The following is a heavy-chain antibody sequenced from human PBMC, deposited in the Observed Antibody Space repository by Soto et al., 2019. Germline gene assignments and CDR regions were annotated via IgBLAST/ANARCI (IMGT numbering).Heavy chain of an antibody. V-gene: IGHV1-24*01. CDR1: GDTLAELS. Sequence: GAPVKVSCKVSGDTLAELSRHWVRQASGKGLEWMGGFDPEDGETIYAQKFQGRVTMTEDTSTDTAYMELSSLRSEDTAVDYCATLAVDYDYWVQGTLVTVSS. CDR3: ATLAVDYDY. J-gene: IGHJ4*02. CDR2: FDPEDGET. D-gene: IGHD2-15*01.